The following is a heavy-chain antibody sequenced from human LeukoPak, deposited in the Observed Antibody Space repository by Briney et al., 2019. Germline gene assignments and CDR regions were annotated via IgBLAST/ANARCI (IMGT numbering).Heavy chain of an antibody. Sequence: GGSLRLSCAASGFTFSSYAMSWVHQAPGKGLEWVSAISGSGGSTYYADSVKGRFTISRDNSKNTLYLQMNSLRAEDTAVYYCAKAKGDRLTYYFDYWGQGTLVTVSS. CDR3: AKAKGDRLTYYFDY. V-gene: IGHV3-23*01. D-gene: IGHD3-16*01. J-gene: IGHJ4*02. CDR1: GFTFSSYA. CDR2: ISGSGGST.